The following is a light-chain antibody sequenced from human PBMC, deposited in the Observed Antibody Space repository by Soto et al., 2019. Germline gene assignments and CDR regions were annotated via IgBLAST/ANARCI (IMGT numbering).Light chain of an antibody. V-gene: IGLV2-14*01. CDR1: SSDVGGYNY. Sequence: QSVLTQPASVSGSPGQSITISCTGTSSDVGGYNYVSWYQQHPGKAPKLMIYDVSNRPSGVSNRFSGSKSGNTASLTISGLQAEDEADYYCRSYTSSSTSYVFVTGTKVTVL. J-gene: IGLJ1*01. CDR2: DVS. CDR3: RSYTSSSTSYV.